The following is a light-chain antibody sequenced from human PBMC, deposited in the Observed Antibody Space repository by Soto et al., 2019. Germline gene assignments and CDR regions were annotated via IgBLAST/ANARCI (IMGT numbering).Light chain of an antibody. CDR1: SSHIGAYKY. J-gene: IGLJ3*02. CDR2: EVN. Sequence: QSALSQPASVSGSPGQSITISCTGTSSHIGAYKYVAWYQQQSGQAPKLMTYEVNNRPSGVSNRFSGSKSGNTASLTIAGLQAEDEADYYCCSYTSSNTVVFGGGTKVTVL. CDR3: CSYTSSNTVV. V-gene: IGLV2-14*01.